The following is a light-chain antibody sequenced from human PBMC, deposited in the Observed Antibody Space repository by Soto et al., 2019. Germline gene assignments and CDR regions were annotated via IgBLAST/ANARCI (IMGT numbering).Light chain of an antibody. CDR1: QSISTY. Sequence: DIQMTQSPSSLSASLGDRVTITCRASQSISTYLHCYQQTPWKPPELLIYAASILQSGVPSRFSGGGSGTDFTLTISSLQTEDFATYYCQQGYSAPWTFGQGTKVEIK. CDR2: AAS. CDR3: QQGYSAPWT. J-gene: IGKJ1*01. V-gene: IGKV1-39*01.